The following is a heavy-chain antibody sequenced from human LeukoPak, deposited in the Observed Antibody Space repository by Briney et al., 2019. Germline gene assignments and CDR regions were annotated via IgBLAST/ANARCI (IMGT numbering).Heavy chain of an antibody. V-gene: IGHV4-4*07. CDR2: IYTSGST. J-gene: IGHJ6*03. CDR3: ARRYQLLNYYYYYYMDV. Sequence: SETLSLTCTVSGGSISSYYWSWIRQPAGKGLEWIGRIYTSGSTNYNPSLKSRVTMSVDTSKNQFSLKLSSVTAADTAVYYCARRYQLLNYYYYYYMDVWGKGTTVTISS. CDR1: GGSISSYY. D-gene: IGHD2-2*01.